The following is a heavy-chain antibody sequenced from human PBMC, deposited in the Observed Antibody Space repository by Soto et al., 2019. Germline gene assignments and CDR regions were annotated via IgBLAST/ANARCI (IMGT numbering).Heavy chain of an antibody. V-gene: IGHV3-74*01. CDR2: IDGDGSRT. J-gene: IGHJ4*02. CDR3: ARDLACYNDY. CDR1: GFTFSGYW. Sequence: EVQLVESGGGLVQPGGSLRLSCAASGFTFSGYWMHWVRQAPGKGLVWVSRIDGDGSRTNYAASVKGRFTISRDNAKNTLYLQMNILRAEDTAVYYCARDLACYNDYWGQGTLVTVSS. D-gene: IGHD1-1*01.